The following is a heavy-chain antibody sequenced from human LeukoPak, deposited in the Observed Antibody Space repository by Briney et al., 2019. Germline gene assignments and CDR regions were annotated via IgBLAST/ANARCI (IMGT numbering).Heavy chain of an antibody. Sequence: SETLSLTCTVSGGSISSYYWSWIRQPPGKGLEWIGYIYYSGSTNYNPSLKSRVTISVDTSKNQFSLKLSSVTAADMAVYYCARDRIGKLDDWGQGTLVTVSS. D-gene: IGHD1-26*01. CDR1: GGSISSYY. V-gene: IGHV4-59*01. J-gene: IGHJ4*02. CDR3: ARDRIGKLDD. CDR2: IYYSGST.